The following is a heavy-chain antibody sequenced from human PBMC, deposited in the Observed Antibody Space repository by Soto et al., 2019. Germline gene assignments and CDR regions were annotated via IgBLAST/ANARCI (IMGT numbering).Heavy chain of an antibody. CDR1: GYTFTSYD. Sequence: ASVKVSCKAAGYTFTSYDINGERQATGKGQEWMGWMNPNSGNTGYAQKFQGRVTMTRNTSISTAYMELSSLRSEDTAVYYCARAPTASSGLSGGPLYFFDYWRQGTLVTVSS. CDR3: ARAPTASSGLSGGPLYFFDY. J-gene: IGHJ4*02. V-gene: IGHV1-8*01. D-gene: IGHD6-19*01. CDR2: MNPNSGNT.